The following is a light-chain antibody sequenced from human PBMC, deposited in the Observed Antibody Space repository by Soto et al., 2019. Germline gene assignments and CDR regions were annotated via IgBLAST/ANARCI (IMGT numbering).Light chain of an antibody. J-gene: IGKJ1*01. Sequence: EIVLTQSPGTLSLSPGERATLSCRASQSVGDTYLAWYQQKPGQAPRLLIHDASSRASGVPARFSGSGSGTDFTLTISRLEPEDFAVYYCHQYSSSRRTFGQGTKVDIK. CDR3: HQYSSSRRT. CDR2: DAS. CDR1: QSVGDTY. V-gene: IGKV3-20*01.